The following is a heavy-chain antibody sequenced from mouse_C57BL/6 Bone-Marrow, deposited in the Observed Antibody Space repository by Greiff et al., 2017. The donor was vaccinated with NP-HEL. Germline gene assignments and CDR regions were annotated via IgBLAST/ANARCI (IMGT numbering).Heavy chain of an antibody. Sequence: QVQLKQSGPGLVQPSQSLSITCTVSGFSLTSYGVHWVRQSPGKGLEWLGVIWSGGSTDYNAAFISRLSISKDNSKSQVFFKMNSLQADDTAIYYCASPYDYDEDWYFDVWGTGTTVTVSS. D-gene: IGHD2-4*01. CDR1: GFSLTSYG. CDR2: IWSGGST. J-gene: IGHJ1*03. V-gene: IGHV2-2*01. CDR3: ASPYDYDEDWYFDV.